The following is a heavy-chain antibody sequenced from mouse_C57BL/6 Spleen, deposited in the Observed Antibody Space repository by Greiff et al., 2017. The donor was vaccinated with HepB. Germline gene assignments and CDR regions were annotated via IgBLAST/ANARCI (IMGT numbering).Heavy chain of an antibody. D-gene: IGHD1-3*01. V-gene: IGHV1-82*01. Sequence: VQLQQSGPELVKPGASVKISCKASGYAFSSSWMNWVKQRPGKGLEWIGRIYPGDGDTNYNGKFKGKATLTADKSSSTAYMHLSSLTSEDSAVYFCARDNYDAMDYWGQGTSVTVSS. J-gene: IGHJ4*01. CDR3: ARDNYDAMDY. CDR2: IYPGDGDT. CDR1: GYAFSSSW.